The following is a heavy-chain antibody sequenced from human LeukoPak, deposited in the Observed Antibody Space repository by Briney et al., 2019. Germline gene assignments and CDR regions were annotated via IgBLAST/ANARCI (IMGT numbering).Heavy chain of an antibody. Sequence: GGCLRLSCAASGFTFSSDSMNWVRQAAGKGLEWVSSISSTSGFISYADSVKGRFTISRDNAKSSLYLQMNSLRAEDTAPYYCARVHSGYGPDYIDHWGQGTPVTVSS. CDR2: ISSTSGFI. J-gene: IGHJ4*02. D-gene: IGHD5-12*01. V-gene: IGHV3-21*06. CDR3: ARVHSGYGPDYIDH. CDR1: GFTFSSDS.